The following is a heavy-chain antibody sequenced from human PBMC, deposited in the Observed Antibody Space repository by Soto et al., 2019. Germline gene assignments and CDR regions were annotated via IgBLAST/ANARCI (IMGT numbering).Heavy chain of an antibody. J-gene: IGHJ4*02. CDR3: NRGTDVYEW. V-gene: IGHV3-74*01. CDR1: GFTFSIYW. Sequence: EVQLVESGGGLVQPGGSLRLSCAASGFTFSIYWMHWVRQAPGKGLVWVARIKGDGTSTSYADSVKGRSTISRDDANKTLYLQMGSVRAEATAVYYCNRGTDVYEWWGQGPLVTVCS. D-gene: IGHD3-16*01. CDR2: IKGDGTST.